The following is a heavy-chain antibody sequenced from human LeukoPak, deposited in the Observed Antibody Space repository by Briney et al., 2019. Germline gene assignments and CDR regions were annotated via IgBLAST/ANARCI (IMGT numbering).Heavy chain of an antibody. D-gene: IGHD3-3*01. V-gene: IGHV3-43*01. CDR2: IGWDGTNI. CDR3: TKDMEWGMDV. J-gene: IGHJ6*02. Sequence: PGGSLRLSCAASGFTFDRHTMHWVRQPPGKGPEWVSLIGWDGTNIDYADSVKGRFTISRDNSKNCMYLQMHSLRTEDTALYYCTKDMEWGMDVWGQGTTVIVSS. CDR1: GFTFDRHT.